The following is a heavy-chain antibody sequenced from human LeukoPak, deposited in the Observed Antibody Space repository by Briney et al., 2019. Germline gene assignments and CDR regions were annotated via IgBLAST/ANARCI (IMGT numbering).Heavy chain of an antibody. CDR2: ISGSSSTI. D-gene: IGHD3-10*01. CDR3: AREGYYGSGSPPSLYFDY. CDR1: GFTFSSYS. J-gene: IGHJ4*02. Sequence: SGGSLRLSCAASGFTFSSYSMNWVRQAPGKGLEWGSYISGSSSTIYYADSVKGRFTISRDNSRSTLYLQMNSLRPEDTAIYYCAREGYYGSGSPPSLYFDYWGQGTLVTVSS. V-gene: IGHV3-48*01.